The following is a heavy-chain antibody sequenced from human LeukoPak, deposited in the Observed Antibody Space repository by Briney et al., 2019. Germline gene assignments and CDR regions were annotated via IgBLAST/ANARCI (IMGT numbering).Heavy chain of an antibody. D-gene: IGHD2-15*01. CDR3: AKGWSPF. CDR1: GFTFSSYA. Sequence: GGSLRLSCAASGFTFSSYAMHWVRQAPGKGLEWVAVISYDGSNKYYADSVKGRFTISRDNSKNTLYLQMNSLRAEDTAVYYCAKGWSPFWGQGTLVTVSS. J-gene: IGHJ4*02. CDR2: ISYDGSNK. V-gene: IGHV3-30-3*01.